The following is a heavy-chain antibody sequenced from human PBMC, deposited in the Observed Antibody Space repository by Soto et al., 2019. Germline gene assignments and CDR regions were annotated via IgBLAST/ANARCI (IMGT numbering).Heavy chain of an antibody. CDR3: ASDRGLRFLEWLNTTPLDFDF. D-gene: IGHD3-3*01. V-gene: IGHV3-30-3*01. Sequence: GGSLRLSCAASGFTFSSYAMHWVRQAPGKGLEWVAVISYDGSNKYYADSVKGRFTISRDNSKNTLYLQMNSLRAEDTAVYYCASDRGLRFLEWLNTTPLDFDFWGQGTL. CDR1: GFTFSSYA. J-gene: IGHJ4*02. CDR2: ISYDGSNK.